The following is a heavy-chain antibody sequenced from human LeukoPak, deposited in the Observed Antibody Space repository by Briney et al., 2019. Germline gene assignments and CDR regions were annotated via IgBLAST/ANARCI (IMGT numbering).Heavy chain of an antibody. CDR3: ANNMAISGYDFWYFDY. CDR1: GFTFSSYA. V-gene: IGHV3-23*01. J-gene: IGHJ4*02. Sequence: GGSLRLYCAASGFTFSSYAMSWVRQAPGKGLEWVSAISGSGGSTYYADSVKGRFTISRDNSKNTLYLQMNSVRAEDTAVYYCANNMAISGYDFWYFDYWGQGTLVTVSS. D-gene: IGHD5-12*01. CDR2: ISGSGGST.